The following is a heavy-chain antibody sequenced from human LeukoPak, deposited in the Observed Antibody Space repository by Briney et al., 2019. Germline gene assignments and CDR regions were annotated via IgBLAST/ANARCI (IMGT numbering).Heavy chain of an antibody. CDR2: IYHSGST. CDR1: GYSISSGYY. Sequence: SETLSLTCTVSGYSISSGYYWGWIRQPPGKGLEWIESIYHSGSTYYNPSLRSRVTISVDTSKNQFSLKLSSVTAADTAVYYCVRVPQGRGTTVTPFFDYWGQGTLVTVSS. CDR3: VRVPQGRGTTVTPFFDY. J-gene: IGHJ4*02. D-gene: IGHD4-17*01. V-gene: IGHV4-38-2*02.